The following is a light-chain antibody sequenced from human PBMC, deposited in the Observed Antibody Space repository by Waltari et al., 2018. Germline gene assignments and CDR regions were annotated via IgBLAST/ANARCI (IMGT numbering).Light chain of an antibody. Sequence: DIQMTQSPSSLSASVGDRVTITCRASQSINSYLTWYQQKPGKAPYLLIYAASILQSGVPSRFSGSGSGTDLTLTISSLQAEDVAVYYCQQYYSTPYTFGQGTKLEIK. V-gene: IGKV1-39*01. J-gene: IGKJ2*01. CDR1: QSINSY. CDR2: AAS. CDR3: QQYYSTPYT.